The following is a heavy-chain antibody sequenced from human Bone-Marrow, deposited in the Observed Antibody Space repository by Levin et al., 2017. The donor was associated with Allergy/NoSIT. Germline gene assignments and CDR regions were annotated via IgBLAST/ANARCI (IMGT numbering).Heavy chain of an antibody. Sequence: PSETLSLTCAVYGGSFSDYSWSWIRHPPGKGLEWIGDINHSGTTSYNPSLMSRVTISVDTSKNQVSLEVNSLTAADTALYYCARERSDNYGDYFDRWGPGTLVTVSS. CDR1: GGSFSDYS. D-gene: IGHD4-17*01. V-gene: IGHV4-34*01. CDR2: INHSGTT. J-gene: IGHJ4*02. CDR3: ARERSDNYGDYFDR.